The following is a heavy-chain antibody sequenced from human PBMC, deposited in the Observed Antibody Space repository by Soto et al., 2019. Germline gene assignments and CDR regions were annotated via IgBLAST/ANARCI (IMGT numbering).Heavy chain of an antibody. CDR2: IYYSGST. CDR1: GGSISSYY. CDR3: ARAPPTKVGSYYFDY. V-gene: IGHV4-59*01. Sequence: QVQLQESGPGRVKPSETLSLTCTVSGGSISSYYWSWIRQPPGKGLEWIGYIYYSGSTNYNPSLKSRVTISVDTSKNQFSLKQSSVTAADTAVYYCARAPPTKVGSYYFDYWGQGTLVTVSS. J-gene: IGHJ4*02. D-gene: IGHD1-26*01.